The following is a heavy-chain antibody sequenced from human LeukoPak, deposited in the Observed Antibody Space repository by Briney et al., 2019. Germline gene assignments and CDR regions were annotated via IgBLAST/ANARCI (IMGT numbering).Heavy chain of an antibody. Sequence: GGSLRLSCAASGFTFMTYWMSWVRQAPGKGLEWVANIKQDVSEKYYVDSVKGRFTISRDNAKNSLYLQMNSLRAEDTAVYYCARYYGGNSACDYWGQGTLVTVSS. V-gene: IGHV3-7*03. CDR2: IKQDVSEK. CDR1: GFTFMTYW. CDR3: ARYYGGNSACDY. D-gene: IGHD4-23*01. J-gene: IGHJ4*02.